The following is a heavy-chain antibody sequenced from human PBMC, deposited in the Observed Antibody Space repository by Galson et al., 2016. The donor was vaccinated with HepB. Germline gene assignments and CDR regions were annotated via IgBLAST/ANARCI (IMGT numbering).Heavy chain of an antibody. CDR1: GFTFSSYW. CDR2: INGDGSST. J-gene: IGHJ4*02. CDR3: AVGNDPLDY. Sequence: SLRLSCAASGFTFSSYWMHWVRQAPGKGLVWVSRINGDGSSTTYADSVKGRFTISRDNAKNTLYLQMNSLRAGDTAVYYGAVGNDPLDYWGQGTLVTVSS. D-gene: IGHD1-1*01. V-gene: IGHV3-74*01.